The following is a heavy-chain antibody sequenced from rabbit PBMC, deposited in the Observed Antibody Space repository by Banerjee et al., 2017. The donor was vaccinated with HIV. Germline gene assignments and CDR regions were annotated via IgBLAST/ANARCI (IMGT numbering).Heavy chain of an antibody. D-gene: IGHD2-1*01. Sequence: QEQLEESGGDLVKPEGSLTLTCTASGFSFSNKYVMCWVRQAPGKGLEWIGNIYDGKGRSEYASWVNGRFTISSDNAQNTVDLQMNSLTAADTATYFCARSRDGGFDLWGPGTLVTVS. CDR1: GFSFSNKYV. CDR2: IYDGKGRS. CDR3: ARSRDGGFDL. J-gene: IGHJ4*01. V-gene: IGHV1S45*01.